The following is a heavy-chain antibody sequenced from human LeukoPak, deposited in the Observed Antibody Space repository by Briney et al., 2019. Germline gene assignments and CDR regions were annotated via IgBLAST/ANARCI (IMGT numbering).Heavy chain of an antibody. CDR1: GFTFGSYA. J-gene: IGHJ4*02. Sequence: GGSLRLSCAASGFTFGSYAMSWVRQAPGKGLEWVSAISGSGGSTYYADSVKGRFTISRDNSKNTLYLQMNSLRAEDTAVYYCANLGIVGATPTFDYWGQGTLVTVSS. D-gene: IGHD1-26*01. CDR2: ISGSGGST. V-gene: IGHV3-23*01. CDR3: ANLGIVGATPTFDY.